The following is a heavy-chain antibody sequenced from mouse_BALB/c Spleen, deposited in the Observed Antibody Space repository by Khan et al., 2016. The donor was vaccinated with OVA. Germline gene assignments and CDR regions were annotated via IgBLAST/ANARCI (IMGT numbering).Heavy chain of an antibody. CDR3: ARVYGGDFDY. CDR2: ISYSGNT. Sequence: EVQLQESGPGLVKPSQSLSLICTVTGYSITSDYAWNWIRHFPGNKLEWLGFISYSGNTKYNPPLKSRIFITRDTSKNQFFLQLNSVTTEDTATYYCARVYGGDFDYWGQGTTLTVSS. D-gene: IGHD1-1*01. V-gene: IGHV3-2*02. CDR1: GYSITSDYA. J-gene: IGHJ2*01.